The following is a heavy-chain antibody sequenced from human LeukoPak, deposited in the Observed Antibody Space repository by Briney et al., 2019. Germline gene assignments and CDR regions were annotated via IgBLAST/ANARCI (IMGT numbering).Heavy chain of an antibody. Sequence: TSVKVSCKASGFTFTTSAIQWVRQARGQRLEWIGWTVVGSGNTNYAQKFQERVTITRDMSTNTAYMELSSLRSEDTAVYYCTAEVPELDRGYSWDPWGQGTLVTVSS. CDR2: TVVGSGNT. J-gene: IGHJ5*02. CDR1: GFTFTTSA. V-gene: IGHV1-58*02. D-gene: IGHD5-18*01. CDR3: TAEVPELDRGYSWDP.